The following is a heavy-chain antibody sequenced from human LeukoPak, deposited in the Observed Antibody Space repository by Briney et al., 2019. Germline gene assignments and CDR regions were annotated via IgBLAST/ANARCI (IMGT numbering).Heavy chain of an antibody. CDR2: IYTSGST. Sequence: SETLSLTCTVSGGSISIYYWSWIRQPAGKGLEWIGRIYTSGSTNYNPSLKSRVTMSVDTSKNQFSLKLSSVTAADTAVYYCARSGPPIAYCGGDCYPYAFDIWGQGTMVTVSS. CDR1: GGSISIYY. CDR3: ARSGPPIAYCGGDCYPYAFDI. J-gene: IGHJ3*02. V-gene: IGHV4-4*07. D-gene: IGHD2-21*02.